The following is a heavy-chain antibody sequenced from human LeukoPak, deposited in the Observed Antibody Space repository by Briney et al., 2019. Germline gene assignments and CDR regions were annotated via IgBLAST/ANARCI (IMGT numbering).Heavy chain of an antibody. CDR3: ARENSGSYREFDY. D-gene: IGHD1-26*01. CDR1: GGSISSGGYY. Sequence: SSETLSLTCTVSGGSISSGGYYWSWIRQHPGKGLEWIGYIYYSGSTYYNPSLKSRVTISVDTSNNQFSLKLSSVTAADTAVFYCARENSGSYREFDYWGQGTLVTVSS. J-gene: IGHJ4*02. CDR2: IYYSGST. V-gene: IGHV4-31*03.